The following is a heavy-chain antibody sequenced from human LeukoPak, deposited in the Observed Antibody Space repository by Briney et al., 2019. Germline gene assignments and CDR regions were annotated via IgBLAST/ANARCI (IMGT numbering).Heavy chain of an antibody. D-gene: IGHD4-11*01. CDR3: AREMTTNNWFDP. J-gene: IGHJ5*02. Sequence: WIGYIYYSGSTNYNPSLKSRVTISVDTSKNQFSLKLSSVTAADTAVYYCAREMTTNNWFDPWGQGTLVTVSS. V-gene: IGHV4-59*01. CDR2: IYYSGST.